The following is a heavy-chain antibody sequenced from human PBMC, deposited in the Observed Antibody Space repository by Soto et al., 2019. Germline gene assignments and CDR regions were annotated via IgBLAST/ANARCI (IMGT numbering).Heavy chain of an antibody. D-gene: IGHD3-22*01. V-gene: IGHV3-30-3*01. J-gene: IGHJ4*02. CDR3: TRCNPYYSGRSGYYANY. CDR2: ISHDGSNQ. Sequence: QVQLVESGGDVVQPGRSLRLSCAASGFTFSSYAIHWVRQAPGKGLEWVAVISHDGSNQEYADSVKGRFTMSRDNSKRPVYLQMNSLRAEDTAVYYCTRCNPYYSGRSGYYANYWGQGTLVTVSS. CDR1: GFTFSSYA.